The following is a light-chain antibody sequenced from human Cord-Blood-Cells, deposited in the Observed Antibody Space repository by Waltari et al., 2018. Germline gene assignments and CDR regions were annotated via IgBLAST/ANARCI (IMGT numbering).Light chain of an antibody. V-gene: IGKV3-15*01. Sequence: EIVLTQSPAPLPVSPGERANPACRASQSVSSNLAWYQQKPGQAPRLLSYGASTRATGIPARFSSSGSGTVFTLTISSLQSEDFALYYCQQYDNWPLALGGGTKVEIK. CDR2: GAS. CDR1: QSVSSN. CDR3: QQYDNWPLA. J-gene: IGKJ4*01.